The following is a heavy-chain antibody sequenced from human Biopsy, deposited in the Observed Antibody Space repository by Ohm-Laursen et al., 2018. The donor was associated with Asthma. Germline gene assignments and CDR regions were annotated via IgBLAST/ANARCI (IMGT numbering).Heavy chain of an antibody. CDR3: VRDSAMSTYDFRGGSFHGMDV. CDR2: LSHDGSRK. D-gene: IGHD3-3*01. J-gene: IGHJ6*02. Sequence: SLRLSCAASGFTFRFSAMHWVRHAPGKGLQWVALLSHDGSRKYYSDAVKGRFTISRDNSRSMLSLQMNSLSTEDSAVYYCVRDSAMSTYDFRGGSFHGMDVWGQGTTVTVSS. CDR1: GFTFRFSA. V-gene: IGHV3-30*03.